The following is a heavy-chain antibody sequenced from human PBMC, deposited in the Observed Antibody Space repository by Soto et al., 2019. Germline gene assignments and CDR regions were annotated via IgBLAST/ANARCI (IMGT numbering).Heavy chain of an antibody. D-gene: IGHD2-15*01. CDR1: GGSFSGYY. Sequence: SETLSLTCAVYGGSFSGYYWSWIRQPPGKGLEWIGEINHSGSTNYNPSLKSRVTISVDTSKNQFSLKLSSVTAADTAVYYCARVVVAAKQTFYYYYYGMDVWGQGTTVTVSS. V-gene: IGHV4-34*01. CDR2: INHSGST. J-gene: IGHJ6*02. CDR3: ARVVVAAKQTFYYYYYGMDV.